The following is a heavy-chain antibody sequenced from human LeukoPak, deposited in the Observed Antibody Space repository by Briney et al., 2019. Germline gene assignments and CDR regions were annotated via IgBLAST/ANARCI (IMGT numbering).Heavy chain of an antibody. V-gene: IGHV3-48*04. CDR3: AKGPSAAGRADGDY. Sequence: GGSLRLSCAASGFTFSSYSMNWVRQAPGKGLEWVSYISSSSSTIYYADSVKGRFTISRDNAKNPLYLQMNSLTTEDTAFYYCAKGPSAAGRADGDYWGQGTLVTVSS. CDR2: ISSSSSTI. D-gene: IGHD6-13*01. J-gene: IGHJ4*02. CDR1: GFTFSSYS.